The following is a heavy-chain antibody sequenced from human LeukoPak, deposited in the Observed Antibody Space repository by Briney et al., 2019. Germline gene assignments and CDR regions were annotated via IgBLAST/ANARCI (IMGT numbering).Heavy chain of an antibody. CDR1: GYTFTSYY. V-gene: IGHV1-46*01. Sequence: ASVKVSCKASGYTFTSYYIHWVRQAPGQGLEWMGIINPSGGSTSYAQKFQGRVTVTRDTSTSTAYMELSSLRSEDTAVYYCAREAGTAMAPFDYWGQGTLVTVSS. CDR3: AREAGTAMAPFDY. J-gene: IGHJ4*02. CDR2: INPSGGST. D-gene: IGHD5-18*01.